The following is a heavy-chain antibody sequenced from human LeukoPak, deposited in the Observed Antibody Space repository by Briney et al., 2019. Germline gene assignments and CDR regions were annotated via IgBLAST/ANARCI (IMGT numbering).Heavy chain of an antibody. CDR3: ARGGVFSAVGFDY. CDR2: IYYTGST. CDR1: GGSISSGDYY. V-gene: IGHV4-30-4*08. D-gene: IGHD4-23*01. Sequence: SETLSLTCTVSGGSISSGDYYWSWIRQPPGKGLEWIGYIYYTGSTYYNPSLKSRLTISVDTSKNQFSLKLSSVTAADTAVYYCARGGVFSAVGFDYWGQGTLVTASS. J-gene: IGHJ4*02.